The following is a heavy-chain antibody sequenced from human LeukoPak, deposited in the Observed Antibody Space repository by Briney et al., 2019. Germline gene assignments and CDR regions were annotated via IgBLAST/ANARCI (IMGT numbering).Heavy chain of an antibody. CDR2: IYYSGST. V-gene: IGHV4-59*01. CDR1: GGSISSYY. Sequence: SETLSLTCTVSGGSISSYYWSWIRQPPGKGLEGIGYIYYSGSTNYNPSLKSRVTISVDTSKNQFSLKLSSVTAADPAVYYCARVLGATPYYYYYMDLWGKGTTVTISS. D-gene: IGHD1-26*01. J-gene: IGHJ6*03. CDR3: ARVLGATPYYYYYMDL.